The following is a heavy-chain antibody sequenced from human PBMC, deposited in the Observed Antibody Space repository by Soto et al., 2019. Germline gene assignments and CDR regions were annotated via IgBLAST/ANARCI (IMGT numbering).Heavy chain of an antibody. J-gene: IGHJ4*02. V-gene: IGHV4-39*02. CDR1: GGSISSSSYY. D-gene: IGHD3-10*01. Sequence: QLQLQESGPGLVKPSETLSLTCTVSGGSISSSSYYWGWIRQPPGKGLEWIGNIYYSGSAYYNPSLKSRVTISVDMPKNNFSLQLSSVPAADTAVYYCARRGVSGPVDYWGQGTLVTVSS. CDR2: IYYSGSA. CDR3: ARRGVSGPVDY.